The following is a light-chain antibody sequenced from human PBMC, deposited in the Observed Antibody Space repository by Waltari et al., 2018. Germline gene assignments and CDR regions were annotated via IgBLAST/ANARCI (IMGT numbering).Light chain of an antibody. CDR2: EVS. CDR1: SRDVGGYNY. J-gene: IGLJ2*01. Sequence: QSALTQPAPVSGSPGQSIPISCTGSSRDVGGYNYVPWFQQPPGKAPKLMIYEVSNRPSGVSDRFSGSKSGNTASLTISGLQPEDEADYYCSSYTSSTTVVFGGGTKLTVL. CDR3: SSYTSSTTVV. V-gene: IGLV2-14*01.